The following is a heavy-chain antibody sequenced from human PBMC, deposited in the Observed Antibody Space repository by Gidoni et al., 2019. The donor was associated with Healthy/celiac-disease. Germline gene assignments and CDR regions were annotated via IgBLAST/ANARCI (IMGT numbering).Heavy chain of an antibody. D-gene: IGHD2-2*01. CDR3: AHRRTVVPAALFDY. V-gene: IGHV2-5*02. Sequence: QITLKKSGPTLVKPTQTRTLSCTFTGFSLSTRGVGVGWIRQPPGKALEWLAFIYCDADNRYSPSLTSRLTISKDTYKNQVVLTMTHMDPVDTATYYCAHRRTVVPAALFDYWGQGTLVTVSS. J-gene: IGHJ4*02. CDR1: GFSLSTRGVG. CDR2: IYCDADN.